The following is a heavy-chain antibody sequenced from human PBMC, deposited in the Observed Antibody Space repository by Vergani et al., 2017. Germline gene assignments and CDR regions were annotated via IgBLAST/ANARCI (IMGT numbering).Heavy chain of an antibody. V-gene: IGHV4-4*02. CDR2: IHRSRST. D-gene: IGHD1-26*01. CDR3: ASNPRLGWDGVDS. Sequence: VQLQQWGPGLVTPSGTLSLTCAVYGGSISSNNWWNWVRQAPGKGLQWIGEIHRSRSTNYNPSLRRRVTISLDKAKNQSSLKLTSVTAADTAVYFCASNPRLGWDGVDSWGQGTLVTVSS. J-gene: IGHJ4*02. CDR1: GGSISSNNW.